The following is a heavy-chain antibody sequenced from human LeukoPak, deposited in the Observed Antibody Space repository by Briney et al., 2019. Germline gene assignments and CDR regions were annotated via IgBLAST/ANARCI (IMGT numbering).Heavy chain of an antibody. D-gene: IGHD4-11*01. CDR3: ARGTVARAAFDI. J-gene: IGHJ3*02. CDR1: GYTFTGYY. V-gene: IGHV1-2*02. CDR2: INPNSGGT. Sequence: ASVKVSCKASGYTFTGYYMHWVRQAPGQGLEGMGWINPNSGGTNYAQKFQGRVTMTRDTSISTAYMELSRLRSDDTAVYYCARGTVARAAFDIWGQGTMVTVSS.